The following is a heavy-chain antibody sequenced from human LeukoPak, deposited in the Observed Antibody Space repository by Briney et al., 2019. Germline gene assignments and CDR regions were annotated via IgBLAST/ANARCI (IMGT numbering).Heavy chain of an antibody. Sequence: GGSLRLSCAASGLTFSSYAMHWVRQSLGKGLEWVAVMSYDGFNKYYADSVKGRFTISRDNSKNTLYLQMNSLRAEDTAVYYCAKTKGYSYGYYFDYWGQGTLVTVSS. V-gene: IGHV3-30*18. CDR3: AKTKGYSYGYYFDY. D-gene: IGHD5-18*01. J-gene: IGHJ4*02. CDR1: GLTFSSYA. CDR2: MSYDGFNK.